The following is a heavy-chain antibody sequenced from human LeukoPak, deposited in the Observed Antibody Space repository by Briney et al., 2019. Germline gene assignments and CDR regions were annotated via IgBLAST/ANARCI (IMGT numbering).Heavy chain of an antibody. CDR3: AGRDSARNPWAY. CDR2: IRPDGSEQ. J-gene: IGHJ4*02. Sequence: GGSLRLSCAASGFTFTNFWMNWIRRAPGRGLERVANIRPDGSEQFYVDSVKGRFTISRDNAKNSVYLQMNSLRADDTAVYYCAGRDSARNPWAYWGQGTLVTVST. D-gene: IGHD4-11*01. CDR1: GFTFTNFW. V-gene: IGHV3-7*01.